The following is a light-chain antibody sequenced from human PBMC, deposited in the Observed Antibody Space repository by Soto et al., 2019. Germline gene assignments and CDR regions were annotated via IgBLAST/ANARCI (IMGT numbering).Light chain of an antibody. Sequence: QAVVTQEPSFSVSPGGTVTLTCGLSSGSVSSSYYPSWYQQTPGQAPRTLIYNTNTRSSGVPDRFSGSILGNKAALTITGAQADDVSHYYCALYMGSGISVFGGGTKLTVL. CDR1: SGSVSSSYY. CDR2: NTN. CDR3: ALYMGSGISV. J-gene: IGLJ3*02. V-gene: IGLV8-61*01.